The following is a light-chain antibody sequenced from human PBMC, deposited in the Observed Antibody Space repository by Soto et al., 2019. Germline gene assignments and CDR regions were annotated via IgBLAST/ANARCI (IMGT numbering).Light chain of an antibody. V-gene: IGKV1-39*01. Sequence: DIQMTQSPSSLSASVGDRVTITCRASQSISSYLNWYQQKPGKVPKLLIYGASSVQSGVPSRFSGGGSGTDFTLTISSLEPEDYAAYYCQQSYSAPWTFGHGTEVEIK. CDR1: QSISSY. J-gene: IGKJ1*01. CDR3: QQSYSAPWT. CDR2: GAS.